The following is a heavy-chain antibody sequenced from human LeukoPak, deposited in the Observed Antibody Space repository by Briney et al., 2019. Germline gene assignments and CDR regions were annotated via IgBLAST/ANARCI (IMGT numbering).Heavy chain of an antibody. CDR3: ATLEGMATTEGY. CDR1: GFTFSSYW. J-gene: IGHJ4*02. CDR2: IKQDGSEK. D-gene: IGHD5-12*01. Sequence: GGSLRLSCAASGFTFSSYWMSWVRQAPGKGLEWVANIKQDGSEKYYLDSVKGRFTIPRDNAKNSLYLQMNSLRAEDTAVYYCATLEGMATTEGYWGQGTLVTVSS. V-gene: IGHV3-7*03.